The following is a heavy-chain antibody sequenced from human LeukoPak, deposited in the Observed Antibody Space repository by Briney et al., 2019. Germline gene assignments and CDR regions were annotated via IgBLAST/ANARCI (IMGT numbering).Heavy chain of an antibody. CDR1: GGSLSGYY. V-gene: IGHV4-34*01. Sequence: PSETLSLTCAVYGGSLSGYYWSWIPQPPGKGLEWIGEINHSGSTNYNPSLKSRVTISVDTSKNQFSLKLSSVTAADTAVHYCTRDRTRLFLTYYYDSSGGHFDYSGQGTLVTVSS. J-gene: IGHJ4*02. D-gene: IGHD3-22*01. CDR2: INHSGST. CDR3: TRDRTRLFLTYYYDSSGGHFDY.